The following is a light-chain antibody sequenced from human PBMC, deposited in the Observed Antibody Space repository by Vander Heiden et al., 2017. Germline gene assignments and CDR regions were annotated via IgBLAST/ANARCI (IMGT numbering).Light chain of an antibody. V-gene: IGLV1-51*01. Sequence: QSVLTQPPSVSAAPGQKVTISCSGSSSNIGNNYVSWYQQLPGTAPKLLIYDNNKRPSGIPDRFSGSKSGTSATLGFTGLRTGDEADYYCETWDSSLSAVVFGGGTKLTVL. CDR1: SSNIGNNY. CDR2: DNN. CDR3: ETWDSSLSAVV. J-gene: IGLJ2*01.